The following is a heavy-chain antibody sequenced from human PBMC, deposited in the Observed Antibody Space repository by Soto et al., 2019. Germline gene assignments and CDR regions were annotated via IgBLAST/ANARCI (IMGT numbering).Heavy chain of an antibody. CDR3: ARFLRIAARPFVGGDYYYYGMDV. CDR1: GFTFSDYY. CDR2: ISSSGSTI. D-gene: IGHD6-6*01. Sequence: QVQLVESGGGLVKPGGSLRLSCAASGFTFSDYYMSWIRQAPGKGLEWVSYISSSGSTIYYADSVKGRFTISRDNAKNSLYLQMNSLRAEDTAVYYCARFLRIAARPFVGGDYYYYGMDVWGQGTTVTVSS. J-gene: IGHJ6*02. V-gene: IGHV3-11*01.